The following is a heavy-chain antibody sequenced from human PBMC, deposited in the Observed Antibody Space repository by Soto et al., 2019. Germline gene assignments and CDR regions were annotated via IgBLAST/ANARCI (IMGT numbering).Heavy chain of an antibody. D-gene: IGHD6-6*01. CDR2: IYYSGST. J-gene: IGHJ6*02. Sequence: SETLSLTCTVSGGSISSYYWSWIRQPPGKGLEWIGYIYYSGSTNYNPSLKSRVTISVDTSKNQFSLKLSSVTAADTAVYYCARAIAARRGYYYYGMDVWGQGTTVTVSS. V-gene: IGHV4-59*01. CDR1: GGSISSYY. CDR3: ARAIAARRGYYYYGMDV.